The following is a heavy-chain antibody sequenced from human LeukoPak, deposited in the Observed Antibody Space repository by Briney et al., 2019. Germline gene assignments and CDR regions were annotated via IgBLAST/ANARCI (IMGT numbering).Heavy chain of an antibody. CDR1: GGSSSGYY. CDR2: INHSGST. CDR3: ASDPGISGVYFDY. D-gene: IGHD3-10*01. V-gene: IGHV4-34*01. J-gene: IGHJ4*02. Sequence: PSETLSLTCAVYGGSSSGYYWSWIRQPPGKGLEWIGEINHSGSTNYNPSLKSRVTISVDTSKNQFSLKLSSVTAADTAVYYCASDPGISGVYFDYWGQGTLVTVSS.